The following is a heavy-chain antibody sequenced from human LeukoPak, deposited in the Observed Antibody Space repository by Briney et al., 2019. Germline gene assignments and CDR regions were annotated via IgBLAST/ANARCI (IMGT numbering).Heavy chain of an antibody. Sequence: PGGSLRLSCAASGFTFTKYGMSWVRQAPGKGLEWVANINPDGTKASYADFVEGRFTISRDNAKNLLYLQMRSLRAGDTAVYYCANSPMILDGHYWGHGTLVTVSS. D-gene: IGHD3-22*01. V-gene: IGHV3-7*01. J-gene: IGHJ4*01. CDR2: INPDGTKA. CDR1: GFTFTKYG. CDR3: ANSPMILDGHY.